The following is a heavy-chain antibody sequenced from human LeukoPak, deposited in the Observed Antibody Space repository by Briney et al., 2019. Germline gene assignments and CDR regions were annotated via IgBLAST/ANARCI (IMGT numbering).Heavy chain of an antibody. CDR2: ISSSSSYI. V-gene: IGHV3-21*04. CDR3: ARVGPEYSSSFDFDY. J-gene: IGHJ4*02. CDR1: GFTFSRYW. D-gene: IGHD6-6*01. Sequence: GGSLRLSCAASGFTFSRYWMSWVRQAPGKGLEWVSSISSSSSYIYYADSVKGRFTISRDNAKNSLYLQMNSLRAEDTAVYYCARVGPEYSSSFDFDYWGQGTLVTVSS.